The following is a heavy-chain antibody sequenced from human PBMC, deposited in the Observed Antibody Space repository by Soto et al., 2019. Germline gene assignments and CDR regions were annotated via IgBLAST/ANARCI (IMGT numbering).Heavy chain of an antibody. Sequence: QVQLQESGPGLVKPSQTLSLTCTVSGGSISSGGYYWSWIRQHPGKGLEWIGYIYYSGSTYYNPSLKGRVTISVDTSKNPFSLKLSFVTAADTAVYYCARGLRFLEWLIWPQYFDHWGQGTLVTVSS. CDR3: ARGLRFLEWLIWPQYFDH. D-gene: IGHD3-3*01. CDR2: IYYSGST. CDR1: GGSISSGGYY. J-gene: IGHJ4*02. V-gene: IGHV4-31*03.